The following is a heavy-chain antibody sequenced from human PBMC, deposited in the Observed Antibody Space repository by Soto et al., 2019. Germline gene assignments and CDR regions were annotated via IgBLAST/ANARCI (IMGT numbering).Heavy chain of an antibody. D-gene: IGHD4-4*01. J-gene: IGHJ2*01. Sequence: QVQLVESGGGVVQPGRSLRLSCAASGFSFSSYAMHWVRQAPGKGLEWVAVISYAGSNKYYADSVKGRFTISRDNSKNTLYLQMKSLRPEDTAVYYCERTLWRDDYNWGYFDLWGRGTLVTVSS. CDR2: ISYAGSNK. CDR3: ERTLWRDDYNWGYFDL. CDR1: GFSFSSYA. V-gene: IGHV3-30-3*01.